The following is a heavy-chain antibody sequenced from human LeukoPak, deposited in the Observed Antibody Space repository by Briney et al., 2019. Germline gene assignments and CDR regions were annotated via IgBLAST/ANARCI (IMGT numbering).Heavy chain of an antibody. CDR1: GYSFSSYW. Sequence: GESLKISCKASGYSFSSYWIGWMRQLPGKGLEWMGVIYPADSDTRYSPSFQGQVTISADKSISTAYLQWSSLRASDTAVYYCAKGDGEFAHWGQGTLVTVSS. V-gene: IGHV5-51*01. J-gene: IGHJ4*02. D-gene: IGHD3-10*01. CDR3: AKGDGEFAH. CDR2: IYPADSDT.